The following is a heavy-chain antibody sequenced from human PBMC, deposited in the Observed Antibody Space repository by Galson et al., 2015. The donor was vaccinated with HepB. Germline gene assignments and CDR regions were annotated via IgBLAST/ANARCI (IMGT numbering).Heavy chain of an antibody. V-gene: IGHV2-5*02. Sequence: PALEKPTQTLTLTCTFSGFSRSTSGVGVGWIRQPPGKDLEGLATIYWAGDKRYSPSLKSRLTITNDTSKNQVVITMNNMDPVDTATYSCAHSGSYYDSSSYYLIFDFWGQGTLVTVSS. D-gene: IGHD3-22*01. J-gene: IGHJ4*02. CDR3: AHSGSYYDSSSYYLIFDF. CDR1: GFSRSTSGVG. CDR2: IYWAGDK.